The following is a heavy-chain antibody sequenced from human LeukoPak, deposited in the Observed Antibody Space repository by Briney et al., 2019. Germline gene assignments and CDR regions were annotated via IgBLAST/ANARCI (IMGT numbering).Heavy chain of an antibody. Sequence: PGRSLRLSCAASRFTFSSYVMHWVRQAPGKGLEWVALIWYDGDNKYYSDSVKGRFTISRDNSKNTLYLQMNSLRAEDTAVYFCAKARATYLYDTSGYSALDYWGQGTLVTVSS. D-gene: IGHD3-22*01. CDR2: IWYDGDNK. J-gene: IGHJ4*02. CDR1: RFTFSSYV. CDR3: AKARATYLYDTSGYSALDY. V-gene: IGHV3-33*06.